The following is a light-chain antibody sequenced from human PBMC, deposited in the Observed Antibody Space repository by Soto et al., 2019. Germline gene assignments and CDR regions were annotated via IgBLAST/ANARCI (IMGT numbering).Light chain of an antibody. V-gene: IGKV3-11*01. CDR2: DAS. CDR3: QQRYNWPLT. J-gene: IGKJ4*01. Sequence: EIVLTQSPGTLSLSPGERATLSCRASQSVSSTSSLAWYQQKPGQAPRLLIYDASNRATGIPARFSGSGSGTDFTLTISSLEPEDFAVYYCQQRYNWPLTFGGGTKVDNK. CDR1: QSVSSTSS.